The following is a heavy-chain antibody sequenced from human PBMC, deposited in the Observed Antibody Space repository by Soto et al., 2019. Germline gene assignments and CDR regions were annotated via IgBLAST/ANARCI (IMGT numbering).Heavy chain of an antibody. CDR3: TTENYYDSSGYSPDAFDI. D-gene: IGHD3-22*01. CDR1: GFTFINAW. CDR2: IKSKTDGGTT. Sequence: PWGSLRLSCAASGFTFINAWIIFGRHFPFKWLEWVVRIKSKTDGGTTDYAAPVKGRFTISRDDSKNTLYLQMNSLKTEDTAVYYCTTENYYDSSGYSPDAFDIWGQGTMVTVSS. J-gene: IGHJ3*02. V-gene: IGHV3-15*01.